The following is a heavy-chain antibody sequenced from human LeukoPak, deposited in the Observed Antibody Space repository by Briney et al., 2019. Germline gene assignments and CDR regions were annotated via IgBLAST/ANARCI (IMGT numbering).Heavy chain of an antibody. CDR1: GFSFSSYA. V-gene: IGHV3-23*01. Sequence: GGSLRLSCSASGFSFSSYALSWVRQAPGKGLEWVSAISGSGGSTCYADSVKGRFTISRDNAKNSLYLQMNSLRAEDTAVYYCARLESFYYDSSGYPGNWFDPWGQGTLVTVSS. CDR2: ISGSGGST. D-gene: IGHD3-22*01. CDR3: ARLESFYYDSSGYPGNWFDP. J-gene: IGHJ5*02.